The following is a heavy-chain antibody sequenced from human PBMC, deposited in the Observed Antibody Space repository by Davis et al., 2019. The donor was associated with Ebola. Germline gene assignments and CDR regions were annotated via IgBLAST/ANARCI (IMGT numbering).Heavy chain of an antibody. D-gene: IGHD3-3*01. V-gene: IGHV3-23*01. CDR1: GFTFSIYT. CDR2: ISGSGGST. J-gene: IGHJ6*04. Sequence: GESLKISCAASGFTFSIYTMSWVRQAPGKGLDWVSVISGSGGSTYYADSVKGRFTISRDNSKKTLYLQMNSLRAEDTAVYYCAKSGLSFGVVKYHYGMDVWGKGTTVTVPS. CDR3: AKSGLSFGVVKYHYGMDV.